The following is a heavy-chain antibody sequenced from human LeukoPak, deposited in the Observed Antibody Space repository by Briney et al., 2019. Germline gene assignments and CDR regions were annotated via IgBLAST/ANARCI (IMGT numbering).Heavy chain of an antibody. Sequence: GGSLRLSCAASGFTFSSYAMSWVRQAPGKGLEWISTISGSGSTTYYGDSVKGRFTISRDSSKNTLDLQMNSLRAEDTAVYYCAKKGSRTIATGGFDYWGQGTLVIVSS. J-gene: IGHJ4*02. D-gene: IGHD6-13*01. CDR3: AKKGSRTIATGGFDY. CDR1: GFTFSSYA. CDR2: ISGSGSTT. V-gene: IGHV3-23*01.